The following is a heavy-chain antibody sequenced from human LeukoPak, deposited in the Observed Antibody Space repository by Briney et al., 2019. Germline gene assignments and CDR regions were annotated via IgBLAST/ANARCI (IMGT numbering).Heavy chain of an antibody. V-gene: IGHV1-2*02. Sequence: ASVKVSCKASGYTFTGYYMHWVRQAPGQGLEWMGWINPNSGGTNYAQKFQGRVTMTRDTSISTAYMELSRLRSDDTAVYYRARDLRWDDFWSGYPLYYYYYYGMDVWGQGTTVTVSS. D-gene: IGHD3-3*01. CDR2: INPNSGGT. CDR3: ARDLRWDDFWSGYPLYYYYYYGMDV. CDR1: GYTFTGYY. J-gene: IGHJ6*02.